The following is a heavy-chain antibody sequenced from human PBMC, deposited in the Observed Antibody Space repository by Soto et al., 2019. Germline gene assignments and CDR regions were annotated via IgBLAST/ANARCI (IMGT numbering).Heavy chain of an antibody. CDR3: ARDEATMVRGIGNFDD. CDR2: VSSGWST. J-gene: IGHJ4*02. V-gene: IGHV4-59*01. Sequence: QVQLQESGPGLVKPSETLSLICTVSGASIRSYWWSWIRQPPGKGLEWIGYVSSGWSTNYNPSLKSRVTISVDTSMDQFSLKLSSVTAADTAVYYCARDEATMVRGIGNFDDWGQGIPVTVSS. D-gene: IGHD3-10*01. CDR1: GASIRSYW.